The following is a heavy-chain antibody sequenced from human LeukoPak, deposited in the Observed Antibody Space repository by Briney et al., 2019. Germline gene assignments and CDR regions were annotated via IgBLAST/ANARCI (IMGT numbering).Heavy chain of an antibody. V-gene: IGHV4-59*01. CDR2: IYYSGST. J-gene: IGHJ4*02. Sequence: SETLSLTGTVSGGSISSYYWSWIRQPPGKGLEWIGYIYYSGSTSYNPSLKSRITISVDTSKNQFSLKVISVTAADTAVYYCVREHDWGDFDYWGQGTLVTVSS. D-gene: IGHD3-9*01. CDR1: GGSISSYY. CDR3: VREHDWGDFDY.